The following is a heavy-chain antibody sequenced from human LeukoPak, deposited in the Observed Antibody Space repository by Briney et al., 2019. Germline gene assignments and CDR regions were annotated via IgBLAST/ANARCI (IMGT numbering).Heavy chain of an antibody. D-gene: IGHD5-12*01. CDR3: ATRKDSGYDRCCYFGY. Sequence: GGSLRLSCAASGFTFSSYAMSWVRQAPGKGLEWVSAISGSGGSTYYADSVKGRFTISRDNSKNTLYLQMNSLRAEDTAVYYCATRKDSGYDRCCYFGYWGQGTLVTVSS. V-gene: IGHV3-23*01. CDR1: GFTFSSYA. CDR2: ISGSGGST. J-gene: IGHJ4*02.